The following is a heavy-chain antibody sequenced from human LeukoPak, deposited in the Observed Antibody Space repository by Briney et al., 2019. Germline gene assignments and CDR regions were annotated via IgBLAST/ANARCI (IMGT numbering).Heavy chain of an antibody. D-gene: IGHD3-3*01. CDR3: ARGTSEDAFDI. Sequence: ASVKVSCKVSGYTLTELSMHWVRQATGQGLEWMGWMNPNSGNTGYAQKFQGRVTMTRNTSISTAYMELSSLRSEDTAVYYCARGTSEDAFDIGGKGTMVTVSS. CDR2: MNPNSGNT. CDR1: GYTLTELS. J-gene: IGHJ3*02. V-gene: IGHV1-8*01.